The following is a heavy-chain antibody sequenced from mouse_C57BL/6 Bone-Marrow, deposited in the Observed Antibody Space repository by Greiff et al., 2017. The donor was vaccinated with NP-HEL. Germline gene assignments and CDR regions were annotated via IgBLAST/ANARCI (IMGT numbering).Heavy chain of an antibody. D-gene: IGHD2-3*01. J-gene: IGHJ4*01. Sequence: QVQLQQSGAELVRPGTSVKVSCKASGYAFTNYLIEWVKQRPGQGLEWIGVINPGSGGTNYNEKFKGKATLTADKPSSTAYMRLSSLTSEDSAVYFCAIWLLQGGVDYWGQATSVTVSS. CDR2: INPGSGGT. CDR3: AIWLLQGGVDY. V-gene: IGHV1-54*01. CDR1: GYAFTNYL.